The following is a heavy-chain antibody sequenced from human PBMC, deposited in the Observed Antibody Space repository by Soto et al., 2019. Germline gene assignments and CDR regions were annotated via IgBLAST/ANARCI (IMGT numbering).Heavy chain of an antibody. D-gene: IGHD3-22*01. CDR3: ARNYYDSSGHYGYYYYYGMDV. CDR2: IIPIFGTA. V-gene: IGHV1-69*06. J-gene: IGHJ6*02. Sequence: QVQLVQSGAEVKKPGSSVKVSCKASGGTFSSYAISWVRQAPGQGLEWMGGIIPIFGTANYAQKFQGSVTITVDKSTSTAYMELSSLRAEDTDVYYCARNYYDSSGHYGYYYYYGMDVWGQGTTVTVSS. CDR1: GGTFSSYA.